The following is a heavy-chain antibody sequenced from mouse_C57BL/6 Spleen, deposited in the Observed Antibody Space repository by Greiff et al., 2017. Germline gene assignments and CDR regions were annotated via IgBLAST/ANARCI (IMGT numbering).Heavy chain of an antibody. D-gene: IGHD1-1*01. V-gene: IGHV5-17*01. CDR2: ISSGSSTI. CDR1: GFTFSDYG. J-gene: IGHJ2*01. CDR3: ARKTTVVPFDY. Sequence: EVKLMESGGGLVKPGGSLKLSCAASGFTFSDYGMHWVRQAPEKGLEWVAYISSGSSTIYYADTVKGRFTTSRDNAKNTLFLQMTSLRSEDTAMYYCARKTTVVPFDYWGQGTTLTVSS.